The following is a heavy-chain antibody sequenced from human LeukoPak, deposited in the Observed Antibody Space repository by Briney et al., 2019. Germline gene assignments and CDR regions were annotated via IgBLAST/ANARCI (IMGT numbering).Heavy chain of an antibody. V-gene: IGHV3-7*01. CDR2: IKRDGSEK. J-gene: IGHJ4*02. Sequence: GGSLRLSCAAPGFSFSNYWMSWVRQAPVKGLEWVASIKRDGSEKHYVDSVKGRFTISKDNAKNALYLQMSSLRAEDTAVYYCAREARATFDYWGQGTVVTVSS. D-gene: IGHD5-12*01. CDR1: GFSFSNYW. CDR3: AREARATFDY.